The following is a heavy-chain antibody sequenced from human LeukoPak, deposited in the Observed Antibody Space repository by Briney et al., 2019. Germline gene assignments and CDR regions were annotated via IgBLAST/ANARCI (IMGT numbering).Heavy chain of an antibody. D-gene: IGHD2/OR15-2a*01. CDR1: GFMFSSNA. Sequence: GGSLRLSCVVSGFMFSSNAMTWVRQAPGKGLEWVANIKEDGSEKHYVDSVKGRSTISRDNAKNSLYLQMNSLRAEDTAVYYCATGGRRYYADWGQGTLVTVSS. V-gene: IGHV3-7*01. J-gene: IGHJ4*02. CDR2: IKEDGSEK. CDR3: ATGGRRYYAD.